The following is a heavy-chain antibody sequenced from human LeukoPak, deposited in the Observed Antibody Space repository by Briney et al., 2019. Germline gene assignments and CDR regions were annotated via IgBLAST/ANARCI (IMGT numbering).Heavy chain of an antibody. D-gene: IGHD3-22*01. V-gene: IGHV3-11*01. J-gene: IGHJ2*01. Sequence: GGSLRLSCAASGFTFSDYYMSWIRQAPGKGLEWVSYISSSGSTIYYADSVKGRFTISRDNAKNSLYLQMSSLRAEDTAVYYCARVTHNLFSGYYEAPNWYFDLWGRGTLVTVSS. CDR1: GFTFSDYY. CDR2: ISSSGSTI. CDR3: ARVTHNLFSGYYEAPNWYFDL.